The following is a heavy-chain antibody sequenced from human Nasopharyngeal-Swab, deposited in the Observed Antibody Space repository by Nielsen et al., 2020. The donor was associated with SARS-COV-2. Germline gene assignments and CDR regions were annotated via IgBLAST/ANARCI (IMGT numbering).Heavy chain of an antibody. D-gene: IGHD2-8*01. Sequence: GGSLRLSCAASGFTFSSFAMTWVRQAPGKGLEWISFISGSGGSTYYADSVKGRFTVSRDNSKNTLFLQMSSPRADDTAVYYCARDPRDHCTNGVCRIAPVFDYWGLGTLVTVSS. J-gene: IGHJ4*02. CDR1: GFTFSSFA. V-gene: IGHV3-23*01. CDR2: ISGSGGST. CDR3: ARDPRDHCTNGVCRIAPVFDY.